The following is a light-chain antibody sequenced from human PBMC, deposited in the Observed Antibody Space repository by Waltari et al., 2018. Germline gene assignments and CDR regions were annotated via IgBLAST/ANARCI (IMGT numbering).Light chain of an antibody. CDR3: HHYNKRPPSYT. Sequence: EIVMTQSPVTLSVSPGERVTLPCRASQSIRNNLAWYQQNAGQPPRLLIYGASTRAPGLPARFSGSGSGTEFALTISSLQPEDFAVYYCHHYNKRPPSYTFGQGTRLEIK. CDR1: QSIRNN. CDR2: GAS. J-gene: IGKJ2*01. V-gene: IGKV3-15*01.